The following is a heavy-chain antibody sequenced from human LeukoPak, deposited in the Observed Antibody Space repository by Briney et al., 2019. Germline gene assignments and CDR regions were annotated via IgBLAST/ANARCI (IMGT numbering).Heavy chain of an antibody. J-gene: IGHJ6*03. CDR2: IYTSGSI. CDR3: ARDPDYSTDYYYYMDV. V-gene: IGHV4-61*02. CDR1: GGSISSGSYY. D-gene: IGHD4-11*01. Sequence: PSETLSLTCTVSGGSISSGSYYWSWIRQPAGKGLEWIGRIYTSGSINYNPSLKSRVTISVDTSKNQFSLKLSSVTAADTAVYYCARDPDYSTDYYYYMDVWGKGTTVTVSS.